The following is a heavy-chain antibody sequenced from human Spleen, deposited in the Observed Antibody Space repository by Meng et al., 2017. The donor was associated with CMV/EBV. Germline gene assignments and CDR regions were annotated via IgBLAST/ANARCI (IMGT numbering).Heavy chain of an antibody. Sequence: GGSLRLSCAASGFSFSSFEMNWVRQAPGKGLEWIAYISSTSTTKYYADSVKGRSAIARDNAKQSLYLQMSSLTVDDTAVYYCAREVHDTGGSYSDYFASWGQGTLVTVSS. CDR1: GFSFSSFE. CDR3: AREVHDTGGSYSDYFAS. J-gene: IGHJ4*02. D-gene: IGHD1-26*01. CDR2: ISSTSTTK. V-gene: IGHV3-48*03.